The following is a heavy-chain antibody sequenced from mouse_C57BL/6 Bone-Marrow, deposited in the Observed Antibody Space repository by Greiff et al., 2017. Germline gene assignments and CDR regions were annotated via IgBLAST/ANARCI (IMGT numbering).Heavy chain of an antibody. Sequence: VQLQQSGAELVKPGASVKLSCTASGFTFKDYYMHWVKHRPEQGLEWIGSIDPEDGETKYAPKFQGKATITADTSSNTAYLQLSSLTSKNTAVYYCARSAYCSNYGYAVDYEGRGTSITVTS. V-gene: IGHV14-2*01. CDR1: GFTFKDYY. CDR3: ARSAYCSNYGYAVDY. D-gene: IGHD2-5*01. CDR2: IDPEDGET. J-gene: IGHJ4*01.